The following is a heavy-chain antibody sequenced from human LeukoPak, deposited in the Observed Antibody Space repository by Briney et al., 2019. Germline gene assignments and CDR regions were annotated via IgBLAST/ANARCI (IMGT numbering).Heavy chain of an antibody. CDR1: GFTFSRYG. D-gene: IGHD3-10*01. J-gene: IGHJ4*02. CDR3: AKDVDPFGSGSYVEGFDY. V-gene: IGHV3-30*18. Sequence: GGSLRLSCAASGFTFSRYGMHWVRQAPGKGLAWVAVISHDGTNQYYADSVKGRFTISRDNSENTLYVQMNSLRAEDTAVYYCAKDVDPFGSGSYVEGFDYWGQGTLVTVSS. CDR2: ISHDGTNQ.